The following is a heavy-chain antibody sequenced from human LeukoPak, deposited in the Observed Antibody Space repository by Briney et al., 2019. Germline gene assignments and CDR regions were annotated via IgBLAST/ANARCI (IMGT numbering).Heavy chain of an antibody. J-gene: IGHJ3*02. Sequence: GASVKVSCKASGYTFTGCYMHWVRQAPGQGLEWMGRINPNSGGTNYAQKFQGRVTMTRDTSISTAYMELSRLRSDDTAVYYCARAIGVGATDDAFDIWGQGTMVTVSS. CDR3: ARAIGVGATDDAFDI. D-gene: IGHD1-26*01. CDR2: INPNSGGT. V-gene: IGHV1-2*06. CDR1: GYTFTGCY.